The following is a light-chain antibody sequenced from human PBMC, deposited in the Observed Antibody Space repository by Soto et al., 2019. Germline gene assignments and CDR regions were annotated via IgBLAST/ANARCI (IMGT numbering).Light chain of an antibody. V-gene: IGLV1-51*01. Sequence: QSVLTQPPSVSAAPGQRVTISCSGSSSNIGGNSVSWYQQLPGTAPKLLIYDDDKRPSGIPDRFSGCKSGTSATLGITGFQTGDEADYYCGSWDSRLSAYVFGTGTKVTVL. CDR1: SSNIGGNS. J-gene: IGLJ1*01. CDR3: GSWDSRLSAYV. CDR2: DDD.